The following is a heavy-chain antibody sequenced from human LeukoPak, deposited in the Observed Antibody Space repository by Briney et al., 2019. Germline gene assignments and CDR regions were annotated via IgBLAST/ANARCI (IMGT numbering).Heavy chain of an antibody. D-gene: IGHD3-22*01. CDR3: AKGSGYYPEGSDY. Sequence: GGSLRLSCAASGFTFSSYAMSWVRQAPGKGLEWVSAISGSGGSTYYADSVKGRFTISRDNSKDTLYLQMNSLRAEDTAVYYCAKGSGYYPEGSDYWGQGTLVTVSS. CDR2: ISGSGGST. V-gene: IGHV3-23*01. J-gene: IGHJ4*02. CDR1: GFTFSSYA.